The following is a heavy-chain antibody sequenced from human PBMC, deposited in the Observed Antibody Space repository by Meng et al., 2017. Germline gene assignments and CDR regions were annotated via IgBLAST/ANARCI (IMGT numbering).Heavy chain of an antibody. D-gene: IGHD3-22*01. CDR3: AKEGSGYFSY. J-gene: IGHJ4*02. CDR1: GFTVSSNY. V-gene: IGHV3-23*01. Sequence: GESLKISCAASGFTVSSNYMSWVRQATGKGLEWVSAISGSGGSTYYADSVKGRFTISRDNSKNPLYLQMNSLRAEDTAVYYCAKEGSGYFSYWGQGTLVTVSS. CDR2: ISGSGGST.